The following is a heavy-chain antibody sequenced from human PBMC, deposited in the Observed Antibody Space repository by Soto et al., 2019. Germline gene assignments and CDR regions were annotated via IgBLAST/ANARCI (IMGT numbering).Heavy chain of an antibody. CDR1: GGSISSYY. D-gene: IGHD7-27*01. V-gene: IGHV4-59*01. Sequence: SETLSLTCTVSGGSISSYYWSWIRQPPGKGLEWIGYIYYSGSTNYNPSLKSRVTISGDTSKNQFSLKLSSATAADTAVYYCARDFSQLGIYHDAFDIWGQGTMVTVSS. CDR2: IYYSGST. CDR3: ARDFSQLGIYHDAFDI. J-gene: IGHJ3*02.